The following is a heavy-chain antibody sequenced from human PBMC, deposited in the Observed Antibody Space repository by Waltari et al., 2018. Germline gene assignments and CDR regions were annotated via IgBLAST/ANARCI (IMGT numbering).Heavy chain of an antibody. V-gene: IGHV2-5*01. CDR2: IYWNDDK. CDR3: AHRKEGSSSSTWYFDL. CDR1: GFSLSTSGVG. J-gene: IGHJ2*01. Sequence: QITLKESGPTLVKPTQTLTLTCTFSGFSLSTSGVGVGWIRQPPGKALEWLALIYWNDDKRYIPSLKSRLTITKDTSKNQVVLTMTNMDPVDTATYYCAHRKEGSSSSTWYFDLWGRGTLVTVSS. D-gene: IGHD6-6*01.